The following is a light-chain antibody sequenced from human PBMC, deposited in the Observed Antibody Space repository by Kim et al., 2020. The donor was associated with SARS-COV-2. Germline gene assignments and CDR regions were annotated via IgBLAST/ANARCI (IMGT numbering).Light chain of an antibody. CDR1: KLGDKY. V-gene: IGLV3-1*01. Sequence: SSSLPPPPSVSVSPGQTASITCSGDKLGDKYACWYQQKPGQSPVLVIYQDSKRPSGIPERFSGSNSGNTATLTISGTQAMVEADYYCQAWDSSTGVFGTGSRVTVL. J-gene: IGLJ1*01. CDR3: QAWDSSTGV. CDR2: QDS.